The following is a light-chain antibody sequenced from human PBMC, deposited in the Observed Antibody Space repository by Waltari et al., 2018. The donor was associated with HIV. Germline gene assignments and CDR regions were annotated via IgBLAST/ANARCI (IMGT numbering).Light chain of an antibody. V-gene: IGKV3-15*01. CDR2: AAS. CDR1: QTVHSN. Sequence: EILMTQSPATLSVSPGGGGTLSCRAIQTVHSNLAWFQQKPGQAPRLLIYAASTRATDIPDRFSASGSGTEFTLTISSLQSEDFAVYFCQQYHKWPETFGQGTKLEIK. CDR3: QQYHKWPET. J-gene: IGKJ2*01.